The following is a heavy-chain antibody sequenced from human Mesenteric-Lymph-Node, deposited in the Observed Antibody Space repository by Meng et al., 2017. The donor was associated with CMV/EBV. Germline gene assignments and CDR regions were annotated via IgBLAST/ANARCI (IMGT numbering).Heavy chain of an antibody. V-gene: IGHV4-34*01. D-gene: IGHD1-14*01. J-gene: IGHJ4*02. CDR2: IKHTGST. Sequence: CAVYGGSVSGYYWSWIRQPPGKGLEWIGQIKHTGSTYYVPSLKDRVTISIDTPNNRFSLKLNSVTASDTAVYYCARGPNNPTHDFDLWGQGTLVTVSS. CDR3: ARGPNNPTHDFDL. CDR1: GGSVSGYY.